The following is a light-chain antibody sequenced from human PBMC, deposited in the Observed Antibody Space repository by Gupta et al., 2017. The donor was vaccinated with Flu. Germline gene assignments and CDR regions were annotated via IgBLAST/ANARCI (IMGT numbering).Light chain of an antibody. J-gene: IGKJ1*01. CDR3: QQYDSSPQT. Sequence: EIVLTQSPDTLSLSPGERATLSCRASQSVRTSYLAWYQQKPGQAPRLLMYCGSSRATGVPDRFSGSGSNTDFTLTISRLETEDFAVYYCQQYDSSPQTFGQGTKVEIK. CDR2: CGS. V-gene: IGKV3-20*01. CDR1: QSVRTSY.